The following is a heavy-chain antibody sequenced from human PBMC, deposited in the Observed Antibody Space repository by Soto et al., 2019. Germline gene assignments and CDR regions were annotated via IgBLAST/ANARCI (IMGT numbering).Heavy chain of an antibody. CDR3: ASDGGYCSGTCSPEIAGMDV. V-gene: IGHV4-61*01. J-gene: IGHJ6*02. CDR1: GGSVSSGSYY. Sequence: PSETLSLTCTVSGGSVSSGSYYWSWIRQPPGKGLEWIGYIYYIGSTNYNPSRKSRVTISVDTSKNQFSLKLSSVTAADTAVYYCASDGGYCSGTCSPEIAGMDVWGQGTMVTVSS. D-gene: IGHD2-2*01. CDR2: IYYIGST.